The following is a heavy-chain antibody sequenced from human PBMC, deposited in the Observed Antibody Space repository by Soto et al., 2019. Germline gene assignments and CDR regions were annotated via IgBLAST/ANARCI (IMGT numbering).Heavy chain of an antibody. CDR1: GGSVSSGSYY. Sequence: QVQLQESGPGLVKPSETLSLTCTVSGGSVSSGSYYCSWIRQPPGKGLEWIGYIYYSGSTHYNPSLKSRVTISVDTSKNQFSLKLSSVTAADTAVYYCARGIEGWYQGRYYYGMDVWGQGTTVTVSS. D-gene: IGHD6-19*01. CDR2: IYYSGST. J-gene: IGHJ6*02. CDR3: ARGIEGWYQGRYYYGMDV. V-gene: IGHV4-61*01.